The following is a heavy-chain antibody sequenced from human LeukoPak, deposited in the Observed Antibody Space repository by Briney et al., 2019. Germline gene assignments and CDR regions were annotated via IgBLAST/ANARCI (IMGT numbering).Heavy chain of an antibody. D-gene: IGHD2-2*02. CDR1: GFTFSSYA. J-gene: IGHJ6*03. CDR3: ARVGCSSTSCYKYMDV. Sequence: PGGSLRLSCAASGFTFSSYAMSWVRQAPGKGLGWVSAISGSGGSTYYADSVKGRFTISRDNSKNSLYLQMNSLRAEDTAVYYCARVGCSSTSCYKYMDVWGKGTTVTASS. V-gene: IGHV3-23*01. CDR2: ISGSGGST.